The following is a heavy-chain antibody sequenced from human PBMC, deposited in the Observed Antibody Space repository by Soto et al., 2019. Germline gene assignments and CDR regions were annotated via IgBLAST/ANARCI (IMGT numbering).Heavy chain of an antibody. J-gene: IGHJ4*02. CDR3: ARDLAWDTAMGTVDY. CDR1: GGTFSSYT. D-gene: IGHD5-18*01. CDR2: IIPILGIA. Sequence: VQLVQSGAEVKKPGSSVKVSCKASGGTFSSYTISWVRHAPGQGLEWMGRIIPILGIANYAQKFQGRVTITADKATSTDCMERSSLRSEDTAVYYCARDLAWDTAMGTVDYWGQGTLGTVSS. V-gene: IGHV1-69*08.